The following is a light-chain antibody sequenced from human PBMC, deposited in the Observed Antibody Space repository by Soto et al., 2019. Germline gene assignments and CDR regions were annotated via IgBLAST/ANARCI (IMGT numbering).Light chain of an antibody. J-gene: IGKJ1*01. CDR1: QSISSW. CDR2: KAS. Sequence: DIRMTQSPATLSASVGDRVTISCRASQSISSWLAWYQQKPGKAPKVLIYKASSLESGVPSRFSGSGSGTEITLTISSLQPDDFATYYCQQYNSYSSWTFGQGTKVDIK. V-gene: IGKV1-5*03. CDR3: QQYNSYSSWT.